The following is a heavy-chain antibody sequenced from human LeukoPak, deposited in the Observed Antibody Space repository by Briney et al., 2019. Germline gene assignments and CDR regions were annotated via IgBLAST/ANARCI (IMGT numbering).Heavy chain of an antibody. CDR3: AKRQSSGCFDF. J-gene: IGHJ4*02. CDR1: GFTFSDHY. Sequence: GGSLRLSCAASGFTFSDHYMTWIRQAPGEGLEWVSYISSSGSYINYADSVKGRFIISRDNAKNSLYLQMNSLTADDTAVYYCAKRQSSGCFDFWGQGTLVTVSS. CDR2: ISSSGSYI. D-gene: IGHD6-19*01. V-gene: IGHV3-11*06.